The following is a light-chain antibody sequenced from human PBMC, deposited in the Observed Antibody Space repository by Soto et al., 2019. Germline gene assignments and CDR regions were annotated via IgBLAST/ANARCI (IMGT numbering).Light chain of an antibody. CDR3: QQYKNWPVT. J-gene: IGKJ2*01. CDR1: QSVNSN. Sequence: EIVMTQSPVTLSVSPGDRATLSCRASQSVNSNLAWYQQKPGQTPKLLIYVASTRATGIPARFSGSGSGTEFTLTISSLQSEDFAVYYCQQYKNWPVTFGQGAKLEIK. CDR2: VAS. V-gene: IGKV3-15*01.